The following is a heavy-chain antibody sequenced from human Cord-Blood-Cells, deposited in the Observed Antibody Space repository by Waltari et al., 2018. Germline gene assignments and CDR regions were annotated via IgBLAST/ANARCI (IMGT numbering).Heavy chain of an antibody. D-gene: IGHD6-13*01. Sequence: QVQLVQSGAEVKKPGSSVKVSCKASGGTFSSYAISWVRQARGQGLEWMGRIIPILGIANYAKKFQGRVTITADKSTSTAYMELSSLRSEDTAVYYCARDEVAAAGAPFDYWGQGTLVTVSS. CDR1: GGTFSSYA. J-gene: IGHJ4*02. V-gene: IGHV1-69*09. CDR2: IIPILGIA. CDR3: ARDEVAAAGAPFDY.